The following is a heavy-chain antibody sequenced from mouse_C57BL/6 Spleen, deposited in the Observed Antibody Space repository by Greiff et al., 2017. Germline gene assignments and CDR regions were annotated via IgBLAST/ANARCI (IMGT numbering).Heavy chain of an antibody. CDR2: ISDGGSYT. J-gene: IGHJ4*01. CDR3: ARERNNDYAMDY. Sequence: EVKVVESGGGLVKPGGSLKLSCAASGFTFSSYAMSWVRQTPEKRLEWVATISDGGSYTYYPDNVKGRFTISRDNAKNNLYLQLSHLKSEDTAMYYCARERNNDYAMDYWGQGTSVTVSS. CDR1: GFTFSSYA. D-gene: IGHD2-1*01. V-gene: IGHV5-4*01.